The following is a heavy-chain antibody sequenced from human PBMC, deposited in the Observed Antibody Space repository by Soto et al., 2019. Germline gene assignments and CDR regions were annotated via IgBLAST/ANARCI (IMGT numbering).Heavy chain of an antibody. CDR1: GDSIRSSSHY. J-gene: IGHJ4*02. Sequence: PSETLSLTCTVSGDSIRSSSHYWAWNRQPPGKGLEWIGGFYYSGSPYYNPSLKSRVTISVDTSKNQFSLKLSSVAAADTAVYYCARLSPLWSFDFDYWGQGTLVTVSS. CDR3: ARLSPLWSFDFDY. CDR2: FYYSGSP. V-gene: IGHV4-39*07. D-gene: IGHD5-18*01.